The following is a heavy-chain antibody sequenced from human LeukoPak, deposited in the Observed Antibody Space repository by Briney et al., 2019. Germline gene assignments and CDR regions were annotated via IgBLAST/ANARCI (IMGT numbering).Heavy chain of an antibody. D-gene: IGHD3-3*01. J-gene: IGHJ4*02. V-gene: IGHV4-59*01. Sequence: SETLSLTCTVSGGSISSYYWSWIRQPPGKGLEWIGYIYYSGSTNYNPSLKSRVTISVDTSKNQFSLKLSPVTAADTAVYYCARGASLEWLLYSSLHYFDYWGQGTLVTVSS. CDR3: ARGASLEWLLYSSLHYFDY. CDR1: GGSISSYY. CDR2: IYYSGST.